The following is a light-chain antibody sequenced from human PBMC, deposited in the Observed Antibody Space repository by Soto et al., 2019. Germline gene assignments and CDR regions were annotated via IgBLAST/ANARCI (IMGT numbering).Light chain of an antibody. CDR2: KAS. Sequence: DIQMTQSPSTLSASSGDRVTITCRASQSISSWLAWYQQKPGKAPKLLIYKASSLESGVPSRFRGSGSGTEFTLTVSSLQPDDFETYYCQQYSDYSRTFGQGTKVDIK. V-gene: IGKV1-5*03. J-gene: IGKJ1*01. CDR3: QQYSDYSRT. CDR1: QSISSW.